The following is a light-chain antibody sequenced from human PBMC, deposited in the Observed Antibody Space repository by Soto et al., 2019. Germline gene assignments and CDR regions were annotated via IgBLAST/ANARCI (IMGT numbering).Light chain of an antibody. Sequence: QSALTQPASVSGSPGQSITLSCTGTSSDVGAYNYVYWYQQHPGKAPKLMIYDVSNRPSGVSNRFSGSKSGNTASLTISGLQAEDEADYYCSSYTSSSTLVFGGGTQLTVL. CDR1: SSDVGAYNY. CDR2: DVS. V-gene: IGLV2-14*01. CDR3: SSYTSSSTLV. J-gene: IGLJ2*01.